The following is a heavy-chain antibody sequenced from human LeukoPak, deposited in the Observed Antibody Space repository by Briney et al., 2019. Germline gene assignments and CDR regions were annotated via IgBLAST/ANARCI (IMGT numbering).Heavy chain of an antibody. CDR2: IKPDGSET. CDR1: GFIFSTNW. V-gene: IGHV3-7*01. CDR3: ATAVSVAGDS. Sequence: GGSLRLSCAASGFIFSTNWVSWFRQAPGKGLEWVAHIKPDGSETYYVDSVKGRFTISRDNAKNSLYLQMYSLRADDTAVYYCATAVSVAGDSWGQGTLVTVSS. D-gene: IGHD6-19*01. J-gene: IGHJ5*01.